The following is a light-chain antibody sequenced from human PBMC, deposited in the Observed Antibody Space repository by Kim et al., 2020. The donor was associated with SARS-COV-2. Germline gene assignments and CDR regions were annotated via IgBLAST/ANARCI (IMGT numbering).Light chain of an antibody. CDR1: ALPKQY. CDR2: KDS. Sequence: SYELTQPPSVSVSPGQTARITCSGDALPKQYAYWYQQKPGRAPVLVIYKDSERPSGIPERFSGSSSGTTVTLTISGVQAEDEADYYCQSADSSGTPVVFGGGTQLTVL. V-gene: IGLV3-25*03. CDR3: QSADSSGTPVV. J-gene: IGLJ2*01.